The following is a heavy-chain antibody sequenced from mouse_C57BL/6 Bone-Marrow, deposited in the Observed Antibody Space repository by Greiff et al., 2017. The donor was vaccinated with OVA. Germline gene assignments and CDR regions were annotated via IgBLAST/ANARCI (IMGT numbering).Heavy chain of an antibody. CDR3: TRLLDAMDY. CDR1: GFTFSSYA. D-gene: IGHD2-1*01. V-gene: IGHV5-9-1*02. CDR2: ISSGGDDI. J-gene: IGHJ4*01. Sequence: EVKLVESGAGLVKPGGSLKLSCAASGFTFSSYAMSWVRQTPEKRLEWVAYISSGGDDIYYADTVKGRFTISRDNARNTLYLQMSSLKSEDTAMYYCTRLLDAMDYWGQGTSVTVSS.